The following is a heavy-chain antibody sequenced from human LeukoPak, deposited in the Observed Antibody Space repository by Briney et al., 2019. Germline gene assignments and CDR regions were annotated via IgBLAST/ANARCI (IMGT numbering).Heavy chain of an antibody. Sequence: ASVKVSCKVFGETLHKLSMHWVRQAPGKGLEWVGGFDIEVGETIYAQKFQGRVPMTEDTASETAYMELSSLRSEDTAVYFCATLKDIVVTAVGTGTNHYWGQGTLVTVSS. CDR3: ATLKDIVVTAVGTGTNHY. J-gene: IGHJ4*02. V-gene: IGHV1-24*01. D-gene: IGHD2-15*01. CDR2: FDIEVGET. CDR1: GETLHKLS.